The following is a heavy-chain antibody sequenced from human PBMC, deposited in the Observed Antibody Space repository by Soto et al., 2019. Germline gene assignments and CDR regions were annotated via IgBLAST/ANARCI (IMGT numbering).Heavy chain of an antibody. CDR2: ISSSTTDM. V-gene: IGHV3-21*01. Sequence: ESLKISCAASGFPFSTYNMNWVRQAPGKGLEWVSSISSSTTDMYYAKSVKGRFTISRDNAKNSLYLHLKSLRAEDTAVYYCARPYSGSYSFDHWGQGTLVTVSS. D-gene: IGHD1-26*01. CDR1: GFPFSTYN. CDR3: ARPYSGSYSFDH. J-gene: IGHJ4*02.